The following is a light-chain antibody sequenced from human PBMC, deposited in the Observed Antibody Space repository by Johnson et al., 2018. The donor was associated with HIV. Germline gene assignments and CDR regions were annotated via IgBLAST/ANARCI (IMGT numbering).Light chain of an antibody. CDR2: ANN. J-gene: IGLJ1*01. V-gene: IGLV1-51*02. Sequence: QFVLTQPPSVSAAPGQTVTISCSGSSSNVGSSFVSWYRQVPGTAPKLLIYANNKRPSGIADRFSGSKSGTSATLGITGLQTGDEADYYCGTWDNGLRGYVFGSGTNGT. CDR3: GTWDNGLRGYV. CDR1: SSNVGSSF.